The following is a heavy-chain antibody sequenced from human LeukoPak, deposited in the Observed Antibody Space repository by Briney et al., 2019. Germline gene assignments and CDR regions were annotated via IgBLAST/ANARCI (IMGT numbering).Heavy chain of an antibody. Sequence: ASVKVSCKASGYTFISYAMHWVRQAPGQRLEWMGWINAGNGNTKYSQKFQGRVTITRDTSASTAYMELSSLRSEDTAVYYCAREFGSSWYNWFDPWGQGTLVTVSS. CDR2: INAGNGNT. J-gene: IGHJ5*02. CDR3: AREFGSSWYNWFDP. CDR1: GYTFISYA. D-gene: IGHD6-13*01. V-gene: IGHV1-3*01.